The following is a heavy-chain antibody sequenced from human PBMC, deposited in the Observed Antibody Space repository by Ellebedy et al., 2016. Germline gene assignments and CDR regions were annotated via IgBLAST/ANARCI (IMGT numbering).Heavy chain of an antibody. D-gene: IGHD4/OR15-4a*01. J-gene: IGHJ4*02. CDR1: GFTFNDYA. CDR3: AKGTMDYFYH. CDR2: ISWDSAVI. Sequence: GGSLRLXCAGSGFTFNDYALHWVRQAPGKGLEWVSGISWDSAVIGYGGSVKGRFTISKDSAKNYLYLQMNSLRPGDTAFYYCAKGTMDYFYHWGQGTLVTVSS. V-gene: IGHV3-9*01.